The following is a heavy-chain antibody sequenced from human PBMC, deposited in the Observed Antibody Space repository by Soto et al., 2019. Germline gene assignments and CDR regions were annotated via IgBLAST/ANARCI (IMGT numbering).Heavy chain of an antibody. Sequence: SETLSLTCAVSSGSISSSNWWSWVRQPPGKGLEWIGEIYHSGSTNYNPSLKSRVTISVDKSKNQFSLKLSSVTAADTAVYYCARTVVSRRSGELGYFDYWGQGTLVTVSS. CDR2: IYHSGST. CDR1: SGSISSSNW. J-gene: IGHJ4*02. D-gene: IGHD3-16*01. CDR3: ARTVVSRRSGELGYFDY. V-gene: IGHV4-4*02.